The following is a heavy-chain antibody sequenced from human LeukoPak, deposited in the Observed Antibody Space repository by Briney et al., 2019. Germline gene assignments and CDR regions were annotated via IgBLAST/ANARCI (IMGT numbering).Heavy chain of an antibody. CDR1: GGSISSYY. CDR2: IYTSGST. J-gene: IGHJ5*02. D-gene: IGHD3-3*01. Sequence: SETLSLTCTVSGGSISSYYWSWIRQPAGKGLEWIGRIYTSGSTNYNPSLKSRVTMSVDTSKNQFSLKLSSVTAADTAVYYCARGGYDFWSGYPPSNAEHNWFDPWGQGTLVTVSS. V-gene: IGHV4-4*07. CDR3: ARGGYDFWSGYPPSNAEHNWFDP.